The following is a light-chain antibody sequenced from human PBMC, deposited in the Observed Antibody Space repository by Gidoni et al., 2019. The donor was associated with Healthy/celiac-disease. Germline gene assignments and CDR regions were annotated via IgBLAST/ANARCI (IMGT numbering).Light chain of an antibody. CDR3: QQYGSSPLT. CDR1: QSVSSSY. CDR2: GSS. V-gene: IGKV3-20*01. Sequence: EIVLSQSSGTLSLSPGERATLYCSASQSVSSSYLDWYQQKPGQAPILLFDGSSSRATGIPDWCSGSGSATVFTLTSSILEPDFFAVYYCQQYGSSPLTFGGGTKVEIK. J-gene: IGKJ4*01.